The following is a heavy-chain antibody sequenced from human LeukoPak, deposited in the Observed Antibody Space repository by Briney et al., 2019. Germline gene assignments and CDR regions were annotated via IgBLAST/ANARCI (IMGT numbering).Heavy chain of an antibody. CDR1: GGSFSGYY. J-gene: IGHJ4*02. CDR3: ARLLDDYGDHIPLDY. V-gene: IGHV4-34*01. CDR2: INHSGST. Sequence: SETLSLTCAVYGGSFSGYYRSWIRQPPGKGLEWIGEINHSGSTNYNPSLKSRVTISVDTSKNQFSLKLSSVTAADTAVYYCARLLDDYGDHIPLDYWGQGTLVTVSS. D-gene: IGHD4-17*01.